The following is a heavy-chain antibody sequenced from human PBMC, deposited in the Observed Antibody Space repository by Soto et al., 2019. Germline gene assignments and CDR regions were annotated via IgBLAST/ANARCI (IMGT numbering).Heavy chain of an antibody. CDR2: IWYDGSNK. CDR1: GFTFSSYG. J-gene: IGHJ6*02. V-gene: IGHV3-33*01. D-gene: IGHD3-22*01. Sequence: SLRLSCAASGFTFSSYGMHWVRQAPGKGLEXVAVIWYDGSNKYYADSVKGRFTISRDNSKNTLYLQMNSLRAEDTAVYYCARDKYYDSSGYYYGNYYYGMDVWGQGTTVTVSS. CDR3: ARDKYYDSSGYYYGNYYYGMDV.